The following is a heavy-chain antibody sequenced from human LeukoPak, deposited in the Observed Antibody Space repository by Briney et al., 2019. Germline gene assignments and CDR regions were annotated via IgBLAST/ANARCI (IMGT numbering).Heavy chain of an antibody. CDR1: GGSISSSSYD. D-gene: IGHD5-18*01. J-gene: IGHJ5*02. Sequence: PSETLSLTCTVSGGSISSSSYDWGGIRQPPGKGLEWIGSIYYSGSTYYNPSLKRRVTISVDTSKNQFSLKLSSVPAADTAVYYCARHKRTAMVTKDNWFDPWGQGTLVTVSS. V-gene: IGHV4-39*01. CDR2: IYYSGST. CDR3: ARHKRTAMVTKDNWFDP.